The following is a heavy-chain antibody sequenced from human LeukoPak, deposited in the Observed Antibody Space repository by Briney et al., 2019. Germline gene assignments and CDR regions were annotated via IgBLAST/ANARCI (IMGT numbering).Heavy chain of an antibody. J-gene: IGHJ5*01. CDR3: ARDANAGYSVNWLDP. V-gene: IGHV3-7*03. CDR2: IKQDGSEK. D-gene: IGHD5/OR15-5a*01. CDR1: GFTFSRHW. Sequence: GGSLRLSCAASGFTFSRHWMSWVRQAPGKGLEWVANIKQDGSEKHYVDSVKGRFTISRDNAKNSLYLQMDSLRAEDTAIYYCARDANAGYSVNWLDPWGQGTLVTVSS.